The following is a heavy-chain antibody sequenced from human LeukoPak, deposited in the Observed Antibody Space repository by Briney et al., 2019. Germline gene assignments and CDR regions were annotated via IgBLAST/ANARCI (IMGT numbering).Heavy chain of an antibody. CDR3: AGIARHAFDI. CDR2: ISSSSSTI. CDR1: GYSISSGYY. V-gene: IGHV3-48*01. Sequence: ETLSLTCTVSGYSISSGYYWGWVRQAPGKGLEWVSYISSSSSTIYYADSVKGRFTISRDNAKNSLYLQMNSLRAEDTAVYYCAGIARHAFDIWGQGTMVTVSS. J-gene: IGHJ3*02.